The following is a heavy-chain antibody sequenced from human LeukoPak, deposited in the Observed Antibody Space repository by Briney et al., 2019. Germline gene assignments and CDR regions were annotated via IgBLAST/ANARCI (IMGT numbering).Heavy chain of an antibody. D-gene: IGHD3-3*02. V-gene: IGHV4-59*01. J-gene: IGHJ4*02. CDR3: ARGSSNVLD. CDR1: GRSISSYY. Sequence: SETLSLTCTVSGRSISSYYWSWIRQPPGKGLEWIGYIYYSGSTNYNPSLRSRVTISVDTSKNQFSLKLSTVTAADTAVYYCARGSSNVLDWGQGTLVTVSS. CDR2: IYYSGST.